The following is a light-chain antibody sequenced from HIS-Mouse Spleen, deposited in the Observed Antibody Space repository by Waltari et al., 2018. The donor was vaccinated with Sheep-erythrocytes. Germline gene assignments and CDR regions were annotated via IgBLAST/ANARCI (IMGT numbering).Light chain of an antibody. CDR1: QSISSW. V-gene: IGKV1-5*03. J-gene: IGKJ4*01. CDR2: KAS. Sequence: DIQMTQSPSTLSASVGDRVTITCRASQSISSWLAWYQQKPGNATKLLIYKASSFESGVPSRFSASGSGTEFTLTLSSLPPDDFATSYCQQYNSYPLTFGGGTKVEIK. CDR3: QQYNSYPLT.